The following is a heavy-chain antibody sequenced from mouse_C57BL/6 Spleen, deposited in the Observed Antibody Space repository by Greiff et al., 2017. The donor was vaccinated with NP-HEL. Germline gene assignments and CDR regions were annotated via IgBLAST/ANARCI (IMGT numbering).Heavy chain of an antibody. CDR1: GYTFTSYW. CDR2: IDPSDSYT. V-gene: IGHV1-69*01. CDR3: ARLGFNYGSSSDY. D-gene: IGHD1-1*01. J-gene: IGHJ2*01. Sequence: QVQLQQPGAELVMPGASVKLSCKASGYTFTSYWMHWVKQRPGQGLEWIGEIDPSDSYTNYNQKFKGKSTLTVDKSSSTAYMQLSSLTSEDSAVYYCARLGFNYGSSSDYWGQGTTLTVSS.